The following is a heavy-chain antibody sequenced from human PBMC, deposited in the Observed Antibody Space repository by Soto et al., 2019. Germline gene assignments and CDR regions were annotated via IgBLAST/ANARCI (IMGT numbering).Heavy chain of an antibody. J-gene: IGHJ4*01. CDR1: GFTFSSYW. V-gene: IGHV3-7*03. D-gene: IGHD3-10*01. CDR3: ATRGGWFGPTGAFDY. CDR2: IKQDGSEK. Sequence: GGSLRLSCAASGFTFSSYWMSWVRQAPGKGLEWVANIKQDGSEKYYVDSVKGRFTISRDNAKNSLYLQMNSLRAEDTAVYFCATRGGWFGPTGAFDYWGHGTLVTVSS.